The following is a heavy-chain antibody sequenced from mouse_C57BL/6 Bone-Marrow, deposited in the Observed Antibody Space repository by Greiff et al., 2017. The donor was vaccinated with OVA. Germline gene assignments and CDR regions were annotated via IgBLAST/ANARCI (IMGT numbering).Heavy chain of an antibody. J-gene: IGHJ3*01. V-gene: IGHV1-78*01. CDR3: AREDGSSYGGFAY. CDR1: GYTFTAHT. CDR2: IYPRDGST. D-gene: IGHD1-1*01. Sequence: VKLQESDAELVKPGASVKISCKVSGYTFTAHTIHWMKQRPEPGLEWIGYIYPRDGSTKYNEKFKGKATLTADKSSSTAYMQLNSLTSEDSAVEFCAREDGSSYGGFAYWGQGTLVTVSA.